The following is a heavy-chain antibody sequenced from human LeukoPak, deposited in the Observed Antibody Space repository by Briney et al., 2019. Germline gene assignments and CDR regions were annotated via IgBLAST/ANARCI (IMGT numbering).Heavy chain of an antibody. V-gene: IGHV4-59*01. J-gene: IGHJ4*02. Sequence: SETLSLTCTVSGGSISSYYWSWIRQPPGKGLEWIGYIYYSGSTNYNPSLKSRVTISVDTSKNQFSLKLSSVTAADTAVYYCARDFDSSGYGYWGQGTLVTVSS. D-gene: IGHD3-22*01. CDR2: IYYSGST. CDR3: ARDFDSSGYGY. CDR1: GGSISSYY.